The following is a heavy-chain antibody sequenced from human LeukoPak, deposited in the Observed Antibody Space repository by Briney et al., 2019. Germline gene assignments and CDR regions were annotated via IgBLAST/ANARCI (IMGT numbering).Heavy chain of an antibody. CDR3: AKTRVTGYDLWSGYIDQ. D-gene: IGHD3-3*01. CDR2: ISGSAGST. V-gene: IGHV3-23*01. Sequence: GGSLRLSCAVSGFTFSTYAMSWVRQAPGKGLEWVSTISGSAGSTYYADSVKGRFTISRDNSKNTLYLQINCLRAEDTAVYYCAKTRVTGYDLWSGYIDQWGQGTLVTVSS. CDR1: GFTFSTYA. J-gene: IGHJ5*02.